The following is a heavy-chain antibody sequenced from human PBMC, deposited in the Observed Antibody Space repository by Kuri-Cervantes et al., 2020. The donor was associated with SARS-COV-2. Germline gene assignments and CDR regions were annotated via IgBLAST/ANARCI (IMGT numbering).Heavy chain of an antibody. CDR2: ISSSSSYI. V-gene: IGHV3-21*01. D-gene: IGHD3-22*01. CDR1: GFTFSSYS. CDR3: ARDRNYYDSSGYYHNWFDP. Sequence: GESLKISCAASGFTFSSYSMNWVRQAPGEGLEWVSSISSSSSYIYYADSVKGRFTISRDNAKNSLYLQMNSLGAEDTAVYYCARDRNYYDSSGYYHNWFDPWGQGTLVTVSS. J-gene: IGHJ5*02.